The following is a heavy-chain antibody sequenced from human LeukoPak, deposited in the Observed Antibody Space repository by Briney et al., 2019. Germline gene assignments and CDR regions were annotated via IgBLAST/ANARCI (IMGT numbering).Heavy chain of an antibody. CDR3: VLMVWG. CDR2: INNDGSIT. Sequence: GGSLRLSCAVSGFIFSNHYMHWVRQAPGKGLVWVPRINNDGSITSYADSVKGRFTISRDNAKNTLYLQMNSLRAEDTAVYYCVLMVWGGGQGTLVTVSS. V-gene: IGHV3-74*01. CDR1: GFIFSNHY. J-gene: IGHJ4*02. D-gene: IGHD3-10*01.